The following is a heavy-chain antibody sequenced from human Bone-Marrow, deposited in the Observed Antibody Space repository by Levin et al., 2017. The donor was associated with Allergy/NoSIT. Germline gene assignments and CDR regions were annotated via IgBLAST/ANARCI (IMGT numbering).Heavy chain of an antibody. CDR3: ASGDIVVVPAAKTIDY. CDR2: INSDGSST. CDR1: GFTFSSYW. D-gene: IGHD2-2*01. J-gene: IGHJ4*02. V-gene: IGHV3-74*01. Sequence: GGSLRLSCAASGFTFSSYWMHWVRQAPGKGLVWVSRINSDGSSTSYADSVKGRFTISRDNAKNTLYLQMNSLRAEDTAVYYCASGDIVVVPAAKTIDYWGQGTLVTVSS.